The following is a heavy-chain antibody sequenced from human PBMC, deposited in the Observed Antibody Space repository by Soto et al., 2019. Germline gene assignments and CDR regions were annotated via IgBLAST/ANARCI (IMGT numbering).Heavy chain of an antibody. Sequence: QVQLVQSGAEVKKPGASVKVSCTASGYTFTSYGISWVRQAPGQGLEWMGWISAYNGNTNYAQKLQGRVTMTTDTSTSTAYMELRSLRSDDTAVYYCARGRYDILTGYYKESGEYYYYGMDVWGQGTTVTVSS. CDR1: GYTFTSYG. D-gene: IGHD3-9*01. CDR3: ARGRYDILTGYYKESGEYYYYGMDV. V-gene: IGHV1-18*01. CDR2: ISAYNGNT. J-gene: IGHJ6*02.